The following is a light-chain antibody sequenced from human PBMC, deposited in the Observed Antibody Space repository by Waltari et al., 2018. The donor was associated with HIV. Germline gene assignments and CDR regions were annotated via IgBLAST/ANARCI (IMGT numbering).Light chain of an antibody. CDR2: GAS. CDR1: QMVSNN. V-gene: IGKV3-20*01. CDR3: HQYAGLPRT. Sequence: IVLTQSPATLSVSPGQRATLSGRASQMVSNNLAWDQQRPGQPPRLLVYGASSRATGIPDRFSGSGSGTDFTLTITRLEPEDFAVYDCHQYAGLPRTFCQGTTLEIK. J-gene: IGKJ2*01.